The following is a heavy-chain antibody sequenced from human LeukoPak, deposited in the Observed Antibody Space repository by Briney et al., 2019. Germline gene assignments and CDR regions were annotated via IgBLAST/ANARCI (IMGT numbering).Heavy chain of an antibody. D-gene: IGHD4-11*01. Sequence: SVKVSCKASGGTFSSYAISWVRQAPGQGLEWMGGIIPIFGTANYAQKFQGRVTSTADESTSTAQMELSRLKSEDTAVYYCASYSNYVDYWGQGTRVTVSA. J-gene: IGHJ4*02. CDR3: ASYSNYVDY. CDR2: IIPIFGTA. CDR1: GGTFSSYA. V-gene: IGHV1-69*01.